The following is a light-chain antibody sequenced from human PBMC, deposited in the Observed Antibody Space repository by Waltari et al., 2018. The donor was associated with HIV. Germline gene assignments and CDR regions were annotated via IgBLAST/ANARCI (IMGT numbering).Light chain of an antibody. Sequence: NFMLTQPPSVSESPGKTVTISCTRSSGHIGSYLVSWYQRRPGSAPTTLIYEDDKRPSGVPDRFSGSIDSSSNSASLTISGLKTEDEADYYCQSYYLTNVVFGGGTKLTVL. CDR1: SGHIGSYL. CDR3: QSYYLTNVV. CDR2: EDD. V-gene: IGLV6-57*04. J-gene: IGLJ2*01.